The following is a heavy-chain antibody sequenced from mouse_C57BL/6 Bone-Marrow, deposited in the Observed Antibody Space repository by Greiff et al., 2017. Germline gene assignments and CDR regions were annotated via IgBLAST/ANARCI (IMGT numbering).Heavy chain of an antibody. CDR3: ARSCENGYYVRFAY. V-gene: IGHV1-80*01. CDR1: GYAFSSYW. J-gene: IGHJ3*01. CDR2: IYPGDGDT. D-gene: IGHD2-3*01. Sequence: QVQLQQSGAELVKPGASVKISCKASGYAFSSYWMNWVKQRPGKGLEWIGQIYPGDGDTNYNGKFKGKATLTADKSSSTANMQLSSLTSEDSAVYFCARSCENGYYVRFAYWGQGTLVTVSA.